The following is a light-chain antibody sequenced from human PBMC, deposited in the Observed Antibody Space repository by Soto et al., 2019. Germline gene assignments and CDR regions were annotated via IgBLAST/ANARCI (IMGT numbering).Light chain of an antibody. Sequence: EIVLTQSPGTLSLSPGERATLSCRASQSITNNYLAWYQQKPGQAPRLLIYGASSRATGIPDRFSGSGSGTDFTLTISRLEPEDFTVYYCQQFGTSPSTFGPGTKVDIK. V-gene: IGKV3-20*01. CDR3: QQFGTSPST. CDR2: GAS. J-gene: IGKJ3*01. CDR1: QSITNNY.